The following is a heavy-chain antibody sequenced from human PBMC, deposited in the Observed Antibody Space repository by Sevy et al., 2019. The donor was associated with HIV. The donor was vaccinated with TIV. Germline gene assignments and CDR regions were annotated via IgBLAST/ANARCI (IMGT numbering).Heavy chain of an antibody. CDR3: ARGRSPKRLPLLYSGYDHMTAHFFDY. CDR2: VDHSGGT. V-gene: IGHV4-34*01. D-gene: IGHD5-12*01. CDR1: GESVSSSY. Sequence: SETLSLTCAVYGESVSSSYWTWIRQPPGGGLDWVGEVDHSGGTSYNPSLKSRATVSLDTSKGQFSLKLSSVTAADTAVYFCARGRSPKRLPLLYSGYDHMTAHFFDYWGQGALVTVSS. J-gene: IGHJ4*02.